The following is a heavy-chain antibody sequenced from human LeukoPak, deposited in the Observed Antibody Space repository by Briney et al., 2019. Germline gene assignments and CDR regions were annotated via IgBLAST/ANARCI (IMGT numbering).Heavy chain of an antibody. CDR2: INQDGSEK. CDR3: ARDGGYIAVAGTGTNWFDP. V-gene: IGHV3-7*01. D-gene: IGHD6-19*01. Sequence: GGSLRLSCAASGFTFSSYWMSWVRQAPGKGLEWVAHINQDGSEKYYVDSVKGRFTISRDNAKNSLYLQMNSLRAEDTAVYYCARDGGYIAVAGTGTNWFDPWGQGTLVTVSS. CDR1: GFTFSSYW. J-gene: IGHJ5*02.